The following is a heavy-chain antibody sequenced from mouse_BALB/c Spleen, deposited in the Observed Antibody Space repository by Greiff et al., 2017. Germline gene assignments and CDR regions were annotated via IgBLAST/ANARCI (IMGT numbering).Heavy chain of an antibody. J-gene: IGHJ3*01. CDR2: ISNGGGST. CDR3: ARQEDGYFWFAY. CDR1: GFTFSSYT. V-gene: IGHV5-12-2*01. D-gene: IGHD2-3*01. Sequence: EVQVVESGGGLVQPGGSLKLSCAASGFTFSSYTMSWVRQTPEKRLEWVAYISNGGGSTYYPDTVKGRFTISRDNAKNTLYLQMSRLKSEDTAMYYCARQEDGYFWFAYWGQGTLVTVSA.